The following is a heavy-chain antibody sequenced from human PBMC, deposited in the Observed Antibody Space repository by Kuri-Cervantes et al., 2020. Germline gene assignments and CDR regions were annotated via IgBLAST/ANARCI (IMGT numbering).Heavy chain of an antibody. CDR1: GGSFSGYY. J-gene: IGHJ4*02. Sequence: SETLSLTCAVYGGSFSGYYWSWIRQPPGKGLEWIGEINHSGSTNYNPSLKSRVTISVDTSKNQFSLKLSSVTAADTAVYYCARGGRSTIFGVVIIPEGESHFDYWGQGTLVTVSS. V-gene: IGHV4-34*01. CDR3: ARGGRSTIFGVVIIPEGESHFDY. CDR2: INHSGST. D-gene: IGHD3-3*01.